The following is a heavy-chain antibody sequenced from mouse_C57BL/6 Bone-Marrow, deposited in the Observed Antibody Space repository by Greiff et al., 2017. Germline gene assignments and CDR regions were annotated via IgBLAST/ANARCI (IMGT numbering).Heavy chain of an antibody. CDR2: ISSGGSYT. J-gene: IGHJ3*01. CDR3: ARQNYYGSRAWFAY. D-gene: IGHD1-1*01. Sequence: EVMLVESGGDLVKPGGSLKLSCAASGFTFSSYGMSWVRQTPDKRLEWVATISSGGSYTYYPDSVKGRFTISRDNAKNTLYLQMSSLKSEDTAMYYCARQNYYGSRAWFAYWGQGTLVTVSA. CDR1: GFTFSSYG. V-gene: IGHV5-6*01.